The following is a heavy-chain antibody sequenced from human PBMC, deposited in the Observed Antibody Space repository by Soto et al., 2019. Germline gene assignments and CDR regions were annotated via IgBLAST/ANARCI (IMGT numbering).Heavy chain of an antibody. CDR3: ARDPWAADY. CDR1: GFTVSTKY. V-gene: IGHV3-66*01. Sequence: EVQLVESGGGLVQPGGSLRLSCAASGFTVSTKYMSWVRQAPGKGLEWVSVIYSGGSTFYADSVRGRFTISRDNSKNTVNLQMNSLRAEDAAVYYCARDPWAADYWGQGTLVNGSS. J-gene: IGHJ4*02. CDR2: IYSGGST. D-gene: IGHD3-16*01.